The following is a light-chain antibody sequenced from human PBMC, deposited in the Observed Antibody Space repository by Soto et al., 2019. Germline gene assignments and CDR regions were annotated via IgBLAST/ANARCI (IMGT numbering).Light chain of an antibody. J-gene: IGLJ1*01. Sequence: QCVLTQPPSVSGAPGQRVTISCTESSSNIGAGYDVHWYQQLPGTAPKLLIYGNSNRPSGVPDRFSGSKSGTSASLAITGLQAEDEADYYCQSYDSSLSGSRVFGTGTKVT. CDR3: QSYDSSLSGSRV. CDR2: GNS. V-gene: IGLV1-40*01. CDR1: SSNIGAGYD.